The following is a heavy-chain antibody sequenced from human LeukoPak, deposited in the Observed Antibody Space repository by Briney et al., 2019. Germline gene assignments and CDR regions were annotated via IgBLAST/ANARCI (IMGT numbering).Heavy chain of an antibody. D-gene: IGHD3-10*01. V-gene: IGHV3-9*01. J-gene: IGHJ4*02. CDR1: GFTFDDYA. CDR3: AKEPPGYYFDY. CDR2: ISWNSGTI. Sequence: GGSLRLSCAASGFTFDDYAMHWVRQAPGKGLEWVSGISWNSGTIGYADSVKGRFTISRDNSKNTLYLQMNSLRAEDTAVYYCAKEPPGYYFDYWGQGTLVTVSS.